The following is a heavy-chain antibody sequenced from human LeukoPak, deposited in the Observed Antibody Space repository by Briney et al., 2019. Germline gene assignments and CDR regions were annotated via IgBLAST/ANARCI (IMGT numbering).Heavy chain of an antibody. V-gene: IGHV3-11*05. D-gene: IGHD6-13*01. CDR1: GFTFSDYD. CDR3: ARAIAAAASYYFDY. Sequence: GGSLRLSCAASGFTFSDYDMSWIRQAPGKGLEWVSYISSSSSYTNYADSVKGRFTISRDNAKSSLYLQMNSLRAEDTAVYYCARAIAAAASYYFDYWGQGTLVTVSS. CDR2: ISSSSSYT. J-gene: IGHJ4*02.